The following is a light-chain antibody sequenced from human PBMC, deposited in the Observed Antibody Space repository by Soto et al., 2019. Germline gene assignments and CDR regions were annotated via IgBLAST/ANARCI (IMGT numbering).Light chain of an antibody. J-gene: IGKJ2*01. Sequence: DLQMTQSPSSLSASVGDRVTITCRASQSVSTYLNWYRQKPGKAPKPLIFAASNLQSGVPSRFSGSGSGTDFTLTISSLQPEDFATYYCQENYSTRYTFGQGTKLEI. CDR2: AAS. V-gene: IGKV1-39*01. CDR3: QENYSTRYT. CDR1: QSVSTY.